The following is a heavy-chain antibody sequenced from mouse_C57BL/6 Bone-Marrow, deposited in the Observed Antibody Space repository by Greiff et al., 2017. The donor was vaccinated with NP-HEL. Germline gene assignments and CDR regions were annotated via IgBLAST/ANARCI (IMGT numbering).Heavy chain of an antibody. D-gene: IGHD2-13*01. CDR2: INPSSGYT. Sequence: QVQLKESGAELARPGASVKMSCKASGYTFTSYTMHWVKQRPGQGLEWIGYINPSSGYTKYNQKFKDKATLTADKSSSTAYMQLSSLTSEDSAVYYCARYDGDYAGYWGQGTTLTVSS. V-gene: IGHV1-4*01. J-gene: IGHJ2*01. CDR1: GYTFTSYT. CDR3: ARYDGDYAGY.